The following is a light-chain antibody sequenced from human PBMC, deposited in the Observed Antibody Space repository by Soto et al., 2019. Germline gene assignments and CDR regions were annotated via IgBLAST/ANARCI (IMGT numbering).Light chain of an antibody. V-gene: IGKV1-6*01. CDR1: QGIRND. CDR3: LQDYNYPWT. J-gene: IGKJ1*01. CDR2: AAS. Sequence: AIQMTQTPSSLSASVGDRVIITCRASQGIRNDLGWYQQKPGKAPKLLIHAASSLQSGVPSRFSGSGSGTDFTLTISSLQPEDFATYYCLQDYNYPWTFGQGTKVDIK.